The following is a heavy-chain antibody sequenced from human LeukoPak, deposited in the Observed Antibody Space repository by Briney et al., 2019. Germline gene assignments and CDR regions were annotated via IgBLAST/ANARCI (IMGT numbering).Heavy chain of an antibody. D-gene: IGHD3-10*01. J-gene: IGHJ5*02. CDR1: GGSISSYY. CDR2: IYTSGST. V-gene: IGHV4-4*07. CDR3: ARWVKYYYGSGSYSKFDH. Sequence: SETLSLTCTVSGGSISSYYWSWIRQPPGKGLEWIWHIYTSGSTTYNPSLKSRVTMSVDTSKNQFSLKLSSVTAADTAVYYCARWVKYYYGSGSYSKFDHWGQGTLVTVSS.